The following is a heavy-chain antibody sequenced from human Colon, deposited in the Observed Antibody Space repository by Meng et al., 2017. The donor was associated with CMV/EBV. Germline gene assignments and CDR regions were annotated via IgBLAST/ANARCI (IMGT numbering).Heavy chain of an antibody. J-gene: IGHJ4*02. V-gene: IGHV4-59*01. CDR1: GGSISSYY. CDR3: ARLQAYYYDSSGYYSRQAYYFDY. CDR2: IYYSGST. D-gene: IGHD3-22*01. Sequence: GSLRLSCTVSGGSISSYYWSWIRQPPGKGLEWIGYIYYSGSTNYNPSLKSRVIISVDTSKNQFSLKLSSVTAADTAVYYCARLQAYYYDSSGYYSRQAYYFDYWGQGTLVTVSS.